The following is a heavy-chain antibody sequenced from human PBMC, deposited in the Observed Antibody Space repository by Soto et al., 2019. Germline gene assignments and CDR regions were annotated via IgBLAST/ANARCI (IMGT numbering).Heavy chain of an antibody. D-gene: IGHD6-13*01. V-gene: IGHV3-48*03. CDR3: AKDGYSSSWNWFDP. CDR2: ISGSGLTT. Sequence: GGSLRLSCAASGFIFSDYEINWVRQAPGKGLEWVSYISGSGLTTYYADSVKGRFTISRDTSKNTLYLQMNSLRAEDTAVYYCAKDGYSSSWNWFDPWGQGTLVTVSS. CDR1: GFIFSDYE. J-gene: IGHJ5*02.